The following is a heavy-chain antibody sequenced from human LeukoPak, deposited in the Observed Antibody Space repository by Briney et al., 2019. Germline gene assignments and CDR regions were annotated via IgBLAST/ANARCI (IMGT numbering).Heavy chain of an antibody. CDR2: INGGGGTT. J-gene: IGHJ4*02. V-gene: IGHV3-23*01. Sequence: PGGSLRLSCAASGFTFNNYAMTWVRQAPGKGLEWVSTINGGGGTTYYADSVKGRFTISRDNSKDTLYLQMNSLRTEDTALYYCARTGQLDYWGQGTLVTVSS. CDR1: GFTFNNYA. CDR3: ARTGQLDY. D-gene: IGHD1-14*01.